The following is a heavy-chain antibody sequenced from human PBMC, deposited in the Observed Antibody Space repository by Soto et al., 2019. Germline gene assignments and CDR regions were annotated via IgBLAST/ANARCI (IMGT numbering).Heavy chain of an antibody. V-gene: IGHV3-48*03. CDR1: GFTFSSYE. Sequence: GGSLRLSCAASGFTFSSYEMNWVRQAPGKGLEWLSYISSSGNTIYYADSVKGRFTTSRDNAKNSLHLQMNSLRAEDTAVYYCTRDASRDSSARGWFDPWGPGTLVTVSS. J-gene: IGHJ5*02. D-gene: IGHD6-13*01. CDR3: TRDASRDSSARGWFDP. CDR2: ISSSGNTI.